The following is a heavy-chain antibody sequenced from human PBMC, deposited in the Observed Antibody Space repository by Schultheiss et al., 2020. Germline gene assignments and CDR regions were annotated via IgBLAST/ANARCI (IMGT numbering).Heavy chain of an antibody. CDR2: ISGSGGGT. CDR3: ARDLIKIVGWDILDY. CDR1: GFTFSHAW. J-gene: IGHJ4*02. V-gene: IGHV3-23*01. Sequence: GGSLRLSCAASGFTFSHAWMNWVRQAAGKGLEWVSGISGSGGGTYYADSVKGRFTISRDNSKNTLYLQMNSLRAEDTAVYYCARDLIKIVGWDILDYWGKGNLVTVSS. D-gene: IGHD6-19*01.